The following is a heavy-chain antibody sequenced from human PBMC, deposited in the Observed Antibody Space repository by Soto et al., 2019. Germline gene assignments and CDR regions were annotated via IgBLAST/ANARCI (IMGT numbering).Heavy chain of an antibody. CDR2: INPNSGGT. J-gene: IGHJ6*02. CDR1: GYTFTGYY. D-gene: IGHD5-12*01. V-gene: IGHV1-2*04. Sequence: ASVKVSCKASGYTFTGYYMHWVRQAPGQGLEWMGWINPNSGGTNYAQKFQGWVTMTRDTSISTAYMELSRLRSDDTAVYYCARGRGYGPDYYYGMDVWGQGTTVTVS. CDR3: ARGRGYGPDYYYGMDV.